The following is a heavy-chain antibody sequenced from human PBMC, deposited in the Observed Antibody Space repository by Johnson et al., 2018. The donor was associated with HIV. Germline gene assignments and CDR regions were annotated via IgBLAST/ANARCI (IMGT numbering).Heavy chain of an antibody. J-gene: IGHJ3*02. CDR1: GFTVSSNE. Sequence: VQLVESRGVLVQPGGSLRLSCAASGFTVSSNEMSWVRQAPGKGLEWVSSISGGSTYYADSVKGRFTTSRDNSKNTLYLQMNSLRAEDTAVYYCASPDYERYYGAFDIWGQGTMVTVSS. V-gene: IGHV3-38-3*01. CDR3: ASPDYERYYGAFDI. CDR2: ISGGST. D-gene: IGHD3-10*01.